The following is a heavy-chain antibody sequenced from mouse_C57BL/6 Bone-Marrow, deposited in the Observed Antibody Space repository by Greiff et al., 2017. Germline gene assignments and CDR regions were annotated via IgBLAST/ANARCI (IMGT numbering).Heavy chain of an antibody. CDR1: GSTFTSYW. Sequence: QVQLPQPGAELVRPGSSVKLSCKASGSTFTSYWMHWVKQRPLQGLEWIGNIDPSDSDTHYNQKFKDKATLTVDKSSSTAYMQLSSLTAEDSAVYYCARGSSDYWGQGTSVTVSS. D-gene: IGHD2-10*02. CDR3: ARGSSDY. V-gene: IGHV1-52*01. J-gene: IGHJ4*01. CDR2: IDPSDSDT.